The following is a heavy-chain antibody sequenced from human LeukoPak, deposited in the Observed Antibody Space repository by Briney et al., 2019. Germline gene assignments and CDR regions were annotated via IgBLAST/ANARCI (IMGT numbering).Heavy chain of an antibody. CDR2: IIPIFGTA. V-gene: IGHV1-69*06. Sequence: ASVKVSCKASGGTFSSYAISWLRQAPGQGLAWMGGIIPIFGTANYAQKFQGRVTITADKSTSTAYMELSSLRSEDTAVYYCASGSLAAAGVWNYYYYYMDVWGKGTTVTVSS. CDR1: GGTFSSYA. CDR3: ASGSLAAAGVWNYYYYYMDV. D-gene: IGHD6-13*01. J-gene: IGHJ6*03.